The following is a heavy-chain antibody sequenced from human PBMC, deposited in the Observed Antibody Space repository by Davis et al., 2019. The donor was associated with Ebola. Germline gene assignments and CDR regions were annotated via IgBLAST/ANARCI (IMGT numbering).Heavy chain of an antibody. CDR2: ISSSGSTI. J-gene: IGHJ3*02. CDR1: GFTFSDYY. V-gene: IGHV3-11*04. D-gene: IGHD3-22*01. Sequence: GESLKISCAASGFTFSDYYMSWIRQAPGKGLEWVSYISSSGSTIYYADSVKGRFTISRDNAKNSLYLQMNSLRAEDTAVYYCARGRDYYDSSGYSDAFDIWGQGTMVTVSS. CDR3: ARGRDYYDSSGYSDAFDI.